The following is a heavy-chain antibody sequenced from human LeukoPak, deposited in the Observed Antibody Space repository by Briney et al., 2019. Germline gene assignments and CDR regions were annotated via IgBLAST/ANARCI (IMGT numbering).Heavy chain of an antibody. V-gene: IGHV1-2*02. CDR2: INPNSGGT. CDR3: ARAGIVVVHYEDWEWFDP. CDR1: GYTFTGYY. Sequence: ASVKVSCKASGYTFTGYYMHWVRQAPGQGLEWLGWINPNSGGTNYAQKFQGRVTMTRDTSISTAYMELSRLRSDDTAVYYCARAGIVVVHYEDWEWFDPWGQGTLVTVSS. D-gene: IGHD2-2*01. J-gene: IGHJ5*02.